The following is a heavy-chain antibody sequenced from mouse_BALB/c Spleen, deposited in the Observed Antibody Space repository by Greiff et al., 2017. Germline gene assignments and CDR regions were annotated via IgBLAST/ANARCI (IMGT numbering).Heavy chain of an antibody. CDR2: INPSTGYT. CDR1: GYTFTSYW. J-gene: IGHJ3*01. CDR3: AREGGTTVPFAY. D-gene: IGHD1-1*01. Sequence: GQLQQSGAELAKPGASVKMSCKASGYTFTSYWMHWVKQRPGQGLEWIGYINPSTGYTEYNQKFKDKATLTADKSSSTAYMQLSSLTSEDSAVYYCAREGGTTVPFAYWGQGTLVTVSA. V-gene: IGHV1-7*01.